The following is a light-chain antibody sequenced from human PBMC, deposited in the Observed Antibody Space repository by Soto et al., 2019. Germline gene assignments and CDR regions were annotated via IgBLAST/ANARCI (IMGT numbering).Light chain of an antibody. Sequence: QSALTQPRSVSGSPGQSVTISCTGTSSDVGGYNYVSWYQQHPGKARKLMIFDVSKRPSGVPDRFSGSKSGNTASLTISGLQAEDEADYYCCSYAGSYNVVFGGGTQLTVL. V-gene: IGLV2-11*01. CDR2: DVS. J-gene: IGLJ2*01. CDR3: CSYAGSYNVV. CDR1: SSDVGGYNY.